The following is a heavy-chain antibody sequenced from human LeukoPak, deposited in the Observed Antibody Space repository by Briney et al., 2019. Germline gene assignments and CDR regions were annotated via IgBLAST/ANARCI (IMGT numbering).Heavy chain of an antibody. CDR3: ARGSSRLIDY. Sequence: SETLSLTCTLSGGSISSFYWSWIRQPPGKGLEWIGYIQYNGHTNYNPSLKSRVSISVDTSKNQFSLRLSSVTAADTAVYYCARGSSRLIDYWGQGILVTVSS. V-gene: IGHV4-59*01. CDR2: IQYNGHT. J-gene: IGHJ4*02. CDR1: GGSISSFY. D-gene: IGHD3-10*01.